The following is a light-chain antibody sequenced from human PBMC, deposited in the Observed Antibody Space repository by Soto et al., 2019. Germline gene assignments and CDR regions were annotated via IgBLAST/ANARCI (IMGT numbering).Light chain of an antibody. CDR1: QSVDSY. J-gene: IGKJ4*01. Sequence: EIVLTQSPATLSLSPGERATLSCRASQSVDSYLTWYQQKPGQAPRLLIYDVSKRDTGIPVRFSGSGSGTDFTLTISSLEPEDVAIYYCQQRRNWPLTFGGGTKVEIK. V-gene: IGKV3-11*01. CDR2: DVS. CDR3: QQRRNWPLT.